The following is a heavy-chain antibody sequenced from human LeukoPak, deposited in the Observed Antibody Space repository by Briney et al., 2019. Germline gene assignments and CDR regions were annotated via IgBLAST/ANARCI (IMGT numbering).Heavy chain of an antibody. Sequence: MSSETLSLTCTVSGGSISSYYWSWIRQPPGKGLEWIGYIYYSGSTNYNPSLKSRVTISVDTSKNQFSLKLSSVTAADTAVYYCARGPYYYYGMDVWGQGTTVTASS. CDR1: GGSISSYY. CDR3: ARGPYYYYGMDV. CDR2: IYYSGST. J-gene: IGHJ6*02. V-gene: IGHV4-59*01.